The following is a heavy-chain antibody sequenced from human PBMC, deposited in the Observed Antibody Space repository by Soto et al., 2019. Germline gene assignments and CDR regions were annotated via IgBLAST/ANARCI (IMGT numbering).Heavy chain of an antibody. Sequence: QMPLVQSGAEVKKTGSSVKVSCTASGYTFTYRYLHWVRQAPGQALEWMGSITGLNGDTNFAQKFQGRVTITRDRSMTTASMELSSLTSDDTGIYYCATPGAYGGPSYGMDVWGQGTSVTVSS. CDR3: ATPGAYGGPSYGMDV. CDR1: GYTFTYRY. V-gene: IGHV1-45*02. D-gene: IGHD3-10*01. CDR2: ITGLNGDT. J-gene: IGHJ6*02.